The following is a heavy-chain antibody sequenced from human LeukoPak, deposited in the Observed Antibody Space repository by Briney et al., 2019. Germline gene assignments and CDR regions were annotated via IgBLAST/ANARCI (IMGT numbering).Heavy chain of an antibody. J-gene: IGHJ5*02. CDR2: IYHSGST. CDR1: GGSISSGGYY. D-gene: IGHD3-16*02. CDR3: ARLRGALSRPPSWFDP. V-gene: IGHV4-30-2*01. Sequence: SQTLSLTCTVSGGSISSGGYYWSWIRQPPGKGLEWIGYIYHSGSTYYNPSLKSRVTISVDRSKNQFSLKLSSVTAADTAVYYCARLRGALSRPPSWFDPWGQGTLVTVSS.